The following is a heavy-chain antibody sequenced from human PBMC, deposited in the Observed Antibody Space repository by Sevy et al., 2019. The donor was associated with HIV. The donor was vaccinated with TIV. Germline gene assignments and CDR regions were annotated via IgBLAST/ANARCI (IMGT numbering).Heavy chain of an antibody. CDR3: AAGGGVLDAFDI. CDR2: IKQDGSEK. D-gene: IGHD3-16*01. V-gene: IGHV3-7*01. J-gene: IGHJ3*02. CDR1: GFTFSSYW. Sequence: GGSLRLSCAASGFTFSSYWMSWVRQAPGKGLEWVANIKQDGSEKYYVDSVKGRFTISRDNAKNSLYLQMNSLGAEDMAVYYCAAGGGVLDAFDIWGQGTMVTVSS.